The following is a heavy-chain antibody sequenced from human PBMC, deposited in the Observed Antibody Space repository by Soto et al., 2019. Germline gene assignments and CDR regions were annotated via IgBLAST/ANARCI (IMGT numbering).Heavy chain of an antibody. Sequence: QPGGSLRLSCAASGFTVSRNYMSWVRQAPGKGLEWASVIYSGGSTYYADSMKGRFTISRDNSKNTLYLQMNSLRAEDTAVYYCALGYSYGNMDYWGQGTLVTVSS. CDR1: GFTVSRNY. V-gene: IGHV3-53*01. D-gene: IGHD5-18*01. CDR2: IYSGGST. J-gene: IGHJ4*02. CDR3: ALGYSYGNMDY.